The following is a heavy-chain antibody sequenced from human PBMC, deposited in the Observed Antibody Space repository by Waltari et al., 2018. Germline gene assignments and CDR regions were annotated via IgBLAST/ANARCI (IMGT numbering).Heavy chain of an antibody. J-gene: IGHJ4*02. D-gene: IGHD3-22*01. Sequence: QVQLQESGPGLVKPSQTLSLTCSVSGGSISSGSYYWSWIRQPAGKGLEWIGHIYTRGSTNCNPSLWSRVTISVDTSKNQFSLKLSSVTAADTAVYYCAREEDDHDISAYHFWGQGTLVTVSS. CDR3: AREEDDHDISAYHF. CDR1: GGSISSGSYY. V-gene: IGHV4-61*09. CDR2: IYTRGST.